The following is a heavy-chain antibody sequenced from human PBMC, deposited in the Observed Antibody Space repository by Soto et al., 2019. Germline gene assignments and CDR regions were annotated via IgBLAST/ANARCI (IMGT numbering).Heavy chain of an antibody. CDR3: ARALWETRGYSYGTSTIFDY. V-gene: IGHV3-7*05. D-gene: IGHD5-18*01. CDR1: GFTFSSYW. Sequence: HPGGSLRLSCAASGFTFSSYWMSWVRQAPGKGLEWVANIKQDGSEKYYVDSVKGRFTISRDNAKNSLYLQMNSLRAEDTAVYYCARALWETRGYSYGTSTIFDYWGQGTLVTVSS. CDR2: IKQDGSEK. J-gene: IGHJ4*02.